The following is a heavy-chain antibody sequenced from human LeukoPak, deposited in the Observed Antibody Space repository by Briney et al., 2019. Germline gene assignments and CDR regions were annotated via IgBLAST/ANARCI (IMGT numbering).Heavy chain of an antibody. CDR2: IRSKADGGTT. J-gene: IGHJ4*02. CDR1: GFTFRDYN. Sequence: GVSLRPSCTASGFTFRDYNINWFRQAPGRGLEWVGFIRSKADGGTTEYAASVKGRFTISRDDSKNVAYLQINNLRAEDTALYYCARDDRPSGHDFDYWGQGTLVTVFS. CDR3: ARDDRPSGHDFDY. V-gene: IGHV3-49*03. D-gene: IGHD6-6*01.